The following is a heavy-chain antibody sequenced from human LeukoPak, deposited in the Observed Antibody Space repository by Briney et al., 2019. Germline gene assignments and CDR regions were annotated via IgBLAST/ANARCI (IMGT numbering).Heavy chain of an antibody. CDR1: GGSISSYY. Sequence: SETLSLTCAVSGGSISSYYWSWIRQPPGKGLEWIGYIYYSGSTNYNPSLKSRVTISVDTSKNQFSLKLSSVTAADTAVYYCAGYQLLLDAFDIWGQGTMVTVSS. CDR2: IYYSGST. CDR3: AGYQLLLDAFDI. V-gene: IGHV4-59*01. J-gene: IGHJ3*02. D-gene: IGHD2-2*01.